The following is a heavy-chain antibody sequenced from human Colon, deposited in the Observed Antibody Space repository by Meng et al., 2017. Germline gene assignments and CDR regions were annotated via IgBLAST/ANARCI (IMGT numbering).Heavy chain of an antibody. Sequence: QVQLQQSGPGLVKPSQTLSLTCAISGDSVSSNRALWHWVRQSPSRGLEWLGQTYYRSEWQNHYGVSVKSRITINADTSRNHVSLHLNSVTPEDTAVYYCTTWYGEYWGQGTLVTVSS. CDR3: TTWYGEY. CDR1: GDSVSSNRAL. J-gene: IGHJ4*02. CDR2: TYYRSEWQN. D-gene: IGHD3-10*01. V-gene: IGHV6-1*01.